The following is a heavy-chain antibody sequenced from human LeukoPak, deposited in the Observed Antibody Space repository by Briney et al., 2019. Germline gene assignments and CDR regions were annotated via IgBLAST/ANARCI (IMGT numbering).Heavy chain of an antibody. CDR3: AKEDSSGWIGDY. CDR2: IRYDGSNK. D-gene: IGHD6-19*01. J-gene: IGHJ4*02. Sequence: GGSLSLSCAASGFTFSSYGMHWVRQAPGKGLEWVAFIRYDGSNKYYADSVKGRFTISRDNSKNTLYLQMNSLRAEDTAVYYCAKEDSSGWIGDYWGQGTLVTVSS. CDR1: GFTFSSYG. V-gene: IGHV3-30*02.